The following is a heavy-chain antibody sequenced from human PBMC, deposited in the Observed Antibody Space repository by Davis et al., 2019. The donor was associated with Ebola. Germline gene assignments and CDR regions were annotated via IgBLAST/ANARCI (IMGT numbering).Heavy chain of an antibody. J-gene: IGHJ6*02. Sequence: GGSLRLSCAASGFTFSSYAMSWVRQAPGKGLEWVSGISTGGGVTIYADSVKGRFTISRDNSKNTLYLQMNSLRAEDTAVYYCAKSPRRWWTTYYYYGMDVWGQGTTVTVSS. V-gene: IGHV3-23*01. CDR2: ISTGGGVT. CDR1: GFTFSSYA. D-gene: IGHD2-15*01. CDR3: AKSPRRWWTTYYYYGMDV.